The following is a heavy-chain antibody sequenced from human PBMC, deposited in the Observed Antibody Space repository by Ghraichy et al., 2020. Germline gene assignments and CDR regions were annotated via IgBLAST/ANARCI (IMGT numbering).Heavy chain of an antibody. V-gene: IGHV3-48*02. Sequence: GGSLRLSCVVSGLTFSSYSMNWVRQSPGKGLEWVGYITRSSRTITYADSVKGRFTISRDNAQNSLYLQMNSLRDDDTAVYYCAGASSVVRFYYYAGMDVWGQGTTVTVS. CDR2: ITRSSRTI. CDR3: AGASSVVRFYYYAGMDV. D-gene: IGHD4-23*01. J-gene: IGHJ6*02. CDR1: GLTFSSYS.